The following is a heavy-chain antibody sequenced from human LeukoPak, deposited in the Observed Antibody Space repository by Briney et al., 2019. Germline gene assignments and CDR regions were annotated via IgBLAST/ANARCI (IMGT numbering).Heavy chain of an antibody. D-gene: IGHD3-9*01. CDR3: AKGLRYFAY. CDR1: GFTFSSYS. V-gene: IGHV3-48*01. CDR2: ISSSSSTI. Sequence: GGSLRLSCAASGFTFSSYSMTWVRQAPGKGLEWVSYISSSSSTIYYADSVKGRFTISRDNSKNTLYLQMNSLRAEDTAVYYCAKGLRYFAYWGQGTLVTVSS. J-gene: IGHJ4*02.